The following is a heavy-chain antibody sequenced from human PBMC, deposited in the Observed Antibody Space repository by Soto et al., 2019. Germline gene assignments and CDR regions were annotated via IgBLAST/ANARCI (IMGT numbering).Heavy chain of an antibody. CDR2: IWYDGKNK. CDR1: GFTFSSYV. V-gene: IGHV3-33*01. Sequence: PGGSLRLSCAASGFTFSSYVMHWVRQAPGKGLGWVAIIWYDGKNKYYADSVKGRFTISRDNSKNTLYLQVNSLRAEDTAVYYCARGYSSSQFDPWGHGTLVTVSS. D-gene: IGHD6-6*01. J-gene: IGHJ5*02. CDR3: ARGYSSSQFDP.